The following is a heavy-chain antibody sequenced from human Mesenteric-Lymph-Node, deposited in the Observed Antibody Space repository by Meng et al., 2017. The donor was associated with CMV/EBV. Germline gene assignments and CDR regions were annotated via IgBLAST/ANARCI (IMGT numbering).Heavy chain of an antibody. CDR3: ARLGRGFDY. V-gene: IGHV4-39*01. J-gene: IGHJ4*02. D-gene: IGHD3-10*01. Sequence: ETLSLTCTVSGGSISSSSYYWGWIRQPPGKGLEWIGSIYYSGSTYYNPSLKSRVTISVDTSKNQFSLKLSSVTAADTAVYYCARLGRGFDYWGQGTLVTVSS. CDR1: GGSISSSSYY. CDR2: IYYSGST.